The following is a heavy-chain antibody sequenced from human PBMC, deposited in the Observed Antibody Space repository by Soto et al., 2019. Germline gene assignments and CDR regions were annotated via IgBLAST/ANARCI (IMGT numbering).Heavy chain of an antibody. D-gene: IGHD4-17*01. CDR2: ISWNSGNL. V-gene: IGHV3-9*01. J-gene: IGHJ4*02. CDR3: AKGASTTVFAFNDY. CDR1: GFTFDDYA. Sequence: EVQLVESGGGLVQPGRSLRLSYAASGFTFDDYAMHWVRQGPGKGLEWVSSISWNSGNLGYADSVKGRFTISRDNAKNSLYLQMNSLRGEDTALYYCAKGASTTVFAFNDYWGQGTLVTVSS.